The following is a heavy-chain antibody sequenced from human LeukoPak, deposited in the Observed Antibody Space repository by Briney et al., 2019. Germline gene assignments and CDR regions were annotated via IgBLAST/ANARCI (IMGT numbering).Heavy chain of an antibody. V-gene: IGHV4-61*01. J-gene: IGHJ4*02. Sequence: SETLSLTRAVSGASVNSGSYYWSWIRQHPGKGLEWIGYIYYTGITNYNPSLKSRVTISVDTSKNQFSLNLNSVTAADTAVYYCATSQCGSDCYLAGDYWGQGTLVTVSS. CDR2: IYYTGIT. CDR3: ATSQCGSDCYLAGDY. D-gene: IGHD2-21*02. CDR1: GASVNSGSYY.